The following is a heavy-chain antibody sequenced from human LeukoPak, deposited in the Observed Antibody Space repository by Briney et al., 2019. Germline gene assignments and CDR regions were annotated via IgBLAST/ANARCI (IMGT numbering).Heavy chain of an antibody. CDR3: AGDYVWGRFDY. CDR1: GLTFSTYG. Sequence: GGSLRLSCAASGLTFSTYGMHWVRQAPGKGLEWVSFIYSDNTHYSDSVKGRFTISRDNSKNTLYLQMNSLRAEDTAVYYCAGDYVWGRFDYWGQGTLVTVPS. D-gene: IGHD3-16*01. V-gene: IGHV3-53*01. CDR2: IYSDNT. J-gene: IGHJ4*02.